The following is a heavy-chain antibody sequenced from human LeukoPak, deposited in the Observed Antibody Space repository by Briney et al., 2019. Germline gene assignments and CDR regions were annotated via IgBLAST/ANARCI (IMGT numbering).Heavy chain of an antibody. V-gene: IGHV1-18*01. J-gene: IGHJ4*02. CDR2: ISAYNGNT. CDR3: ARGAAIVGATKGGDY. CDR1: GYTFTSYG. D-gene: IGHD1-26*01. Sequence: EASVTVSFKASGYTFTSYGISWVRQAPGQGLEWMGWISAYNGNTNYAQKLQGRVTMTTDTSTSTAYRELRSLRSDDTAVYYCARGAAIVGATKGGDYWGQGTLVTVSS.